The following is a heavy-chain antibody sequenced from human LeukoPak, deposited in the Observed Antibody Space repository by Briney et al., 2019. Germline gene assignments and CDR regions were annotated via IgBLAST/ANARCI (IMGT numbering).Heavy chain of an antibody. CDR3: ASSSIRYFQH. D-gene: IGHD2-2*01. CDR2: IIPILGIA. CDR1: GGTFSSYA. V-gene: IGHV1-69*04. Sequence: SVKVSCKASGGTFSSYAIIWVRQAPGQGLEWMGRIIPILGIANYAQKFQGRVTITADKSTSTAYMELSSLRSEDTAVYYCASSSIRYFQHWGQGTLVTVSS. J-gene: IGHJ1*01.